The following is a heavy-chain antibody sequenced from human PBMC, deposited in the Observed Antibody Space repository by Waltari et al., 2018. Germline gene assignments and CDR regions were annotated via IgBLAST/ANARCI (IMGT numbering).Heavy chain of an antibody. V-gene: IGHV1-69*12. J-gene: IGHJ4*02. CDR3: ARGTGYGPYRGDLDY. CDR1: EGTFSSYA. CDR2: SIPIFGTA. Sequence: QVQLVQSGAEVKKPGSSVKVSCKASEGTFSSYAIRWVRQAPGQGLEWMGGSIPIFGTANYAQKFQGRVTITADESTSTAYMELSSLRSEDTAVYYCARGTGYGPYRGDLDYWGQGTLVTVSS. D-gene: IGHD3-10*01.